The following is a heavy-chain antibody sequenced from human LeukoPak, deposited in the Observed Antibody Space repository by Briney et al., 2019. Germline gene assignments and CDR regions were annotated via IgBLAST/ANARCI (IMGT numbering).Heavy chain of an antibody. CDR1: GGSISSSSYY. CDR2: IYYSGST. J-gene: IGHJ3*02. CDR3: ARLQVGATGGDAFDI. Sequence: PSETLSLTRTVSGGSISSSSYYWGWIRQPPGKGLEWIGSIYYSGSTYYNPSLKSRVTISVDTSKNQFSLKLSSVTAADTAVYYCARLQVGATGGDAFDIWGQGTMVTVSS. V-gene: IGHV4-39*01. D-gene: IGHD1-26*01.